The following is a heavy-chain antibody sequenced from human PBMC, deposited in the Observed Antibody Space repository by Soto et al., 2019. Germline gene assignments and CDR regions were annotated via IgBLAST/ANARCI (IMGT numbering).Heavy chain of an antibody. CDR2: IYYSGST. J-gene: IGHJ5*02. V-gene: IGHV4-59*01. Sequence: PXGTLSLTCTVSGGSISSYYWSWMRQPPGKGLEWIGYIYYSGSTNYNPSLKSRVTISVDTSKNQFSLKLSSVTAADTAVYYCARSAAAGPRDWFDPWGQGTLVTVSS. CDR3: ARSAAAGPRDWFDP. D-gene: IGHD6-13*01. CDR1: GGSISSYY.